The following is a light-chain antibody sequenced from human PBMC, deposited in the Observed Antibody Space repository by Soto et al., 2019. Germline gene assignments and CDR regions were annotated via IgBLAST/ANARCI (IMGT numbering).Light chain of an antibody. CDR1: QHISDY. CDR2: AAS. V-gene: IGKV1-27*01. J-gene: IGKJ1*01. CDR3: QEYTSVLRT. Sequence: DIQMTQSPSSLSASVGDRVTITCRASQHISDYLGWYQQRAGKVPNLIIYAASSLQSGVPSRFSGSGSGTDFTLTITSLQPEDVATYYCQEYTSVLRTFGQGTRVEI.